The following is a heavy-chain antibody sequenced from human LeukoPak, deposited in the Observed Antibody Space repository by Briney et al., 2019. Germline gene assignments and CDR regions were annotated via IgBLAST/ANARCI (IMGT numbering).Heavy chain of an antibody. CDR1: GFTFSSYW. Sequence: PGGSLRLSRAASGFTFSSYWMSWVRQAPGKGLEWVANIKQDGSEKYYVDSVKGRFTISRDNAKNSLYLQMNSLRAEDTAVYYCARVESITMVRGVIQDYYYMDVWGKGTTVTVSS. CDR2: IKQDGSEK. J-gene: IGHJ6*03. D-gene: IGHD3-10*01. CDR3: ARVESITMVRGVIQDYYYMDV. V-gene: IGHV3-7*01.